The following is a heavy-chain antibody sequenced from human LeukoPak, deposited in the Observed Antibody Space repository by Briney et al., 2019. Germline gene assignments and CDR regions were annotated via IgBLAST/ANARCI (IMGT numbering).Heavy chain of an antibody. D-gene: IGHD2-21*02. CDR2: ITGSGVST. J-gene: IGHJ4*02. V-gene: IGHV3-23*01. CDR3: TREPINGDCQFDY. CDR1: GLTVSNHW. Sequence: GGSLRLSCVASGLTVSNHWMSWVRQAPGKGLEWVSAITGSGVSTHYADSVKGRFTISRDDSKSTVYLQMSSLRAEDAALYYCTREPINGDCQFDYWGQGTLVTVSS.